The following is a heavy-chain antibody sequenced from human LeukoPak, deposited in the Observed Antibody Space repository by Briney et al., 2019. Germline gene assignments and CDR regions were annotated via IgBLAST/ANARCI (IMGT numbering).Heavy chain of an antibody. CDR1: GYSISSGFY. Sequence: SETLSLTCTVSGYSISSGFYWGWIRQPPGKGLEWIGSIYHSGSTYFNPSLKSRVTISVDTSNNQFSLKLSSVTAADTAVYYCARDVKRVGARYYYYYYMDVWGKGTTVTVSS. CDR3: ARDVKRVGARYYYYYYMDV. J-gene: IGHJ6*03. V-gene: IGHV4-38-2*02. D-gene: IGHD1-26*01. CDR2: IYHSGST.